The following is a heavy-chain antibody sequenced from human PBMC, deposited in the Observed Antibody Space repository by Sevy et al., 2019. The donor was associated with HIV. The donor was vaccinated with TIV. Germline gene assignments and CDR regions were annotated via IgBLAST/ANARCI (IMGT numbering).Heavy chain of an antibody. CDR3: ARCGLLRYFDWLSPALDAFDI. V-gene: IGHV5-51*01. Sequence: ESLKISCKGSGYSFTSYWIGWVRQMPGKGLEWMGIIYPGDSDTRYSPSFQGQVTISADKSISTAYLQWSSLKASDTAIYYCARCGLLRYFDWLSPALDAFDIWGQGTMVTVSS. D-gene: IGHD3-9*01. J-gene: IGHJ3*02. CDR2: IYPGDSDT. CDR1: GYSFTSYW.